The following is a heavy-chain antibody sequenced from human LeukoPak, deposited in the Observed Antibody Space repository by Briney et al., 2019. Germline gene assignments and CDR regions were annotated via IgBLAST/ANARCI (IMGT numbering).Heavy chain of an antibody. J-gene: IGHJ3*02. CDR3: ARDVTVIGVDGQGTSFDI. CDR1: GYSFTTYG. V-gene: IGHV1-18*01. Sequence: ASVRVSCKASGYSFTTYGITWLRQAPGQGLERVGWINTRDNHVLYVQKLLGRVTLTIDTSTSTAYMDLRSLRSDDTAVYYCARDVTVIGVDGQGTSFDIWGQGTVVTVSS. CDR2: INTRDNHV. D-gene: IGHD2-21*01.